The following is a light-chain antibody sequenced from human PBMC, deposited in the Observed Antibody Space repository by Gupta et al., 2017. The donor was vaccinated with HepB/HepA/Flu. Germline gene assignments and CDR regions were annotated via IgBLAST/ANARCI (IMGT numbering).Light chain of an antibody. J-gene: IGKJ4*01. CDR2: GAS. CDR3: QQYCCSPGLT. V-gene: IGKV3-20*01. CDR1: QSVSSSY. Sequence: EIVLTQSPGTLSLSPGERATLSCRASQSVSSSYLAWYQQKPGQAPRLLIYGASSRATGIPDRFSGSGYGTDFTLTISRREPEDFAVYYCQQYCCSPGLTFGGGTKVEIK.